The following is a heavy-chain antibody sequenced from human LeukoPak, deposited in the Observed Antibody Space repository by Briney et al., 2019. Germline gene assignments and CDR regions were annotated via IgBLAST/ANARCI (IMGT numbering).Heavy chain of an antibody. CDR3: AALSGYAFDY. D-gene: IGHD5-12*01. V-gene: IGHV1-18*01. CDR1: GYTFTSYG. J-gene: IGHJ4*02. CDR2: ISAYNGNT. Sequence: GASVKVSCRASGYTFTSYGISWVRQAPGQGLEWMGWISAYNGNTNYAQKLQGRVTMTTDTSTSTAYMELRSLRSEDTAVYYCAALSGYAFDYWGQGTLVTVSS.